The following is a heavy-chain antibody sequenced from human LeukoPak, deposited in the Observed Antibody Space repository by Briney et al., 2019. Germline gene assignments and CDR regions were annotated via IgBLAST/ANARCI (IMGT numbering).Heavy chain of an antibody. CDR3: ARGYTSSSEPFDY. V-gene: IGHV4-59*01. Sequence: SETLSLTCTVSGGSISTYYWSWIRQPPAKGLEWIGFIYYSGTTNYNPSLKSRVTISVDTSKNQFSLKLASVTAADTAVYYCARGYTSSSEPFDYWGQGTLVTVSS. CDR2: IYYSGTT. J-gene: IGHJ4*02. D-gene: IGHD6-6*01. CDR1: GGSISTYY.